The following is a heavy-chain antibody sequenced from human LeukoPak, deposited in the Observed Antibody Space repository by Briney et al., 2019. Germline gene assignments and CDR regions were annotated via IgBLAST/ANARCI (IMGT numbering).Heavy chain of an antibody. CDR2: ISLNSGSI. V-gene: IGHV3-9*01. CDR3: AKESDYAKYGMDV. CDR1: GGTFDDYA. Sequence: SLRLSCVLSGGTFDDYAMHWVRQAPGKGLAWVSGISLNSGSIGYADSVKGRFTISRDNAKNSLYLQMNSLRAEDTALYYCAKESDYAKYGMDVWGQGTTVTVSS. J-gene: IGHJ6*02. D-gene: IGHD4-17*01.